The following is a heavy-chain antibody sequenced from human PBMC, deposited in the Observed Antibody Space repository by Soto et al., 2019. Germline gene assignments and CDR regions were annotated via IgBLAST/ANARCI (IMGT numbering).Heavy chain of an antibody. J-gene: IGHJ5*02. D-gene: IGHD3-22*01. CDR1: GGSISSGGYY. CDR3: ARSEAITMIVVVTPGWFEP. V-gene: IGHV4-31*03. Sequence: TLSLTCTVSGGSISSGGYYWSCIRQHPGKGLEWIGYTYYSGSTYYNPSLKSRVTISVDTSKNQFSLKLSSVTAADTAVYYCARSEAITMIVVVTPGWFEPWGQGTLVTVSS. CDR2: TYYSGST.